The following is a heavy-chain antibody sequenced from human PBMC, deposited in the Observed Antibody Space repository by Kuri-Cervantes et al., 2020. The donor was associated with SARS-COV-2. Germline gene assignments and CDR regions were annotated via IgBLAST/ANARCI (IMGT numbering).Heavy chain of an antibody. CDR2: ITPGNSDA. J-gene: IGHJ4*02. Sequence: GGSLRLSCKGSGYSFTSYWIGWVRQMPGSGLQWMGSITPGNSDARYSPSFQGQVTISADKSISTAYLQWSSLKASDTAMYYCARPPHVRSGYDSFDFWGQGTLVTVSS. V-gene: IGHV5-51*01. CDR1: GYSFTSYW. CDR3: ARPPHVRSGYDSFDF. D-gene: IGHD5-12*01.